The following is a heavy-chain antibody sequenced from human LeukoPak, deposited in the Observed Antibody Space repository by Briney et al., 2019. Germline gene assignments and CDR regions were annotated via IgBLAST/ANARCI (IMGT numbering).Heavy chain of an antibody. J-gene: IGHJ4*02. CDR2: IYYSGST. D-gene: IGHD3-16*01. CDR1: GGSISSSSYY. CDR3: ARGWRGDHFDY. V-gene: IGHV4-39*07. Sequence: SETLSLTCTVSGGSISSSSYYWGWIRQPPGKGLEWIGSIYYSGSTYYNPSLKSRVTISGDMSNNQFSLKLSSVTAADTAIYYCARGWRGDHFDYWGQGTLVSVSS.